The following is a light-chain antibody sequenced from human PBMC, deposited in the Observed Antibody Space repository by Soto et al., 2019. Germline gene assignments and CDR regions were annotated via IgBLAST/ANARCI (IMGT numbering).Light chain of an antibody. CDR2: GAS. V-gene: IGKV3D-15*01. Sequence: EIVMTQSPATLSVSPGEPATLSCRASQSVSSNLAWYQQKPGQAPRLLIYGASTRATGIPARFSGSGSWTEFTLTISSLQSEDFAVYYCQQYNNGPPLTFGRGTRLEIK. CDR3: QQYNNGPPLT. J-gene: IGKJ5*01. CDR1: QSVSSN.